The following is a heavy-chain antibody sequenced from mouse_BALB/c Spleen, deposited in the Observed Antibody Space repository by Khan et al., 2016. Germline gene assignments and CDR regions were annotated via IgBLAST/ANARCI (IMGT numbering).Heavy chain of an antibody. D-gene: IGHD1-1*01. CDR3: VSYYTGSSSWFAY. CDR2: INPYNGDT. V-gene: IGHV1-37*01. CDR1: GYSFTGYF. Sequence: VQLKQSGPELVKPGASVKISCKASGYSFTGYFMNWVKQSHGKSLEWIGRINPYNGDTFYNQKFKGKATLTVDKSSSTAHLELLSLTSEDSAVYYCVSYYTGSSSWFAYWGQGTLVTVSA. J-gene: IGHJ3*01.